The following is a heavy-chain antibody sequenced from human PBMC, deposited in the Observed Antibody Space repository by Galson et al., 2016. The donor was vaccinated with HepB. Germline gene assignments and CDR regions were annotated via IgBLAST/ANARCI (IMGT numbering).Heavy chain of an antibody. V-gene: IGHV3-30*18. CDR1: GFTFSSYV. Sequence: SLRLSCAASGFTFSSYVMHWVRQAPGKGLEWVAVISYAGSYKYFAASVRRRFTISRDNSKNTLYLQMNSLRVEDTAVYYCAKDGPYQLLQPYYYYYGMDVWGQGTTVTVSS. D-gene: IGHD2-2*01. CDR3: AKDGPYQLLQPYYYYYGMDV. CDR2: ISYAGSYK. J-gene: IGHJ6*02.